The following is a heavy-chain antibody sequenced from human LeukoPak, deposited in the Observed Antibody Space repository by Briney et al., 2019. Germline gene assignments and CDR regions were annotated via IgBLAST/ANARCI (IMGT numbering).Heavy chain of an antibody. CDR2: INWNGGST. CDR3: ARERVSSSAPDFDY. J-gene: IGHJ4*02. Sequence: GGSLRLSCAASGFTFDDHGMSWARQAPGKGLEWGSGINWNGGSTGYADSVKGRFTISRDNAKNSLYLQMNSLRAEDTALYYCARERVSSSAPDFDYWGQGTLVTVSS. CDR1: GFTFDDHG. D-gene: IGHD6-13*01. V-gene: IGHV3-20*04.